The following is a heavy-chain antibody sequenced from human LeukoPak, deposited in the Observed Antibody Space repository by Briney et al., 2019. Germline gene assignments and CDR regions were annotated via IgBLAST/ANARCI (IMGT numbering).Heavy chain of an antibody. CDR2: IASDGSST. CDR1: GFTFNSYW. V-gene: IGHV3-74*01. Sequence: GGSLRLSCAASGFTFNSYWMNWVRQAPGKGLVWVSRIASDGSSTTYADSVKGRFSISRDNAKNTLYLQMNSLRVEDTAVYYCARGRPHGNDYWGQGTLVTVSS. CDR3: ARGRPHGNDY. J-gene: IGHJ4*02. D-gene: IGHD4-23*01.